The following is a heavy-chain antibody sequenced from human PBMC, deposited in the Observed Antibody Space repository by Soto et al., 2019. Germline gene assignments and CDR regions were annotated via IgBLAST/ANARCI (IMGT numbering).Heavy chain of an antibody. V-gene: IGHV1-69*02. J-gene: IGHJ4*02. CDR3: ARGTGSYSF. Sequence: QVQLVQSGAEVKKPGSSVKVSCNASGGTFSSYTISWVRQAPGQGLEWMGRIIPILGIANYAQKFQGRVTITADKSTSTAYMELSSLRSEDTAVYYCARGTGSYSFWGQGTLVTVSS. CDR1: GGTFSSYT. CDR2: IIPILGIA. D-gene: IGHD1-26*01.